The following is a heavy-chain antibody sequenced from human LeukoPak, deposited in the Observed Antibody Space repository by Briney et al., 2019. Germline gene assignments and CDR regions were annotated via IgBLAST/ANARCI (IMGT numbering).Heavy chain of an antibody. CDR3: ARVFRGGALDI. CDR2: ISAYNGNT. CDR1: AYTFTSYG. D-gene: IGHD3-10*01. V-gene: IGHV1-18*04. Sequence: ASVKVSCKASAYTFTSYGISWVRQAPGQGLEWMGWISAYNGNTNFAEKLQGRVTMTTDTSTSTAYMELRSLRFDDTGVYYCARVFRGGALDIWGQGTMVTVSS. J-gene: IGHJ3*02.